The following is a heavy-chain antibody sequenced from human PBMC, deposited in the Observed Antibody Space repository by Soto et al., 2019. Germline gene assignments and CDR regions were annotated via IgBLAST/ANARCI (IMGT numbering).Heavy chain of an antibody. CDR2: SSNSGSFT. J-gene: IGHJ4*02. D-gene: IGHD1-1*01. CDR1: GFTFSDHY. V-gene: IGHV3-11*06. Sequence: GGSLRLSCAASGFTFSDHYMSWIRQAPGKGLEWIGYSSNSGSFTRYADSVKGRFSISRDNAKNSLYLQMNSLRGDDTAIYYCVRSGDNYNLLDYWGQGTPVT. CDR3: VRSGDNYNLLDY.